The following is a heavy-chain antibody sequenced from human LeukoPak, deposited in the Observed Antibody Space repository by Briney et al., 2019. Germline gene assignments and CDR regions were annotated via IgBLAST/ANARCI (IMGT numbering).Heavy chain of an antibody. CDR2: ISAYNGNT. CDR3: ARGGRQQLVREVYYYYYGMDV. D-gene: IGHD6-13*01. Sequence: GASVTVSCKASGYTFTSYGISWVRQAPGQGLEWMGWISAYNGNTNYAQKLQGRVTMTTDTSTSTAYMELRSLRSDDTAVYYCARGGRQQLVREVYYYYYGMDVWGQGTTVTVSS. V-gene: IGHV1-18*01. CDR1: GYTFTSYG. J-gene: IGHJ6*02.